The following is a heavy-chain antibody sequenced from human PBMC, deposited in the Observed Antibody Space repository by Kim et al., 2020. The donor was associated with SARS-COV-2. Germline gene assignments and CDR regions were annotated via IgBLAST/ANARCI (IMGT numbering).Heavy chain of an antibody. Sequence: SVKVSCKASGGTFSSYAISWVRQAPGQGLEWMGRIIPILGIANYAQKFQGRVTITADKSTSTAYMELSSLRSEDTAVYYCARDWYYYGSGRQVNWFDPWGQGALVTVSA. CDR3: ARDWYYYGSGRQVNWFDP. V-gene: IGHV1-69*04. J-gene: IGHJ5*02. CDR2: IIPILGIA. CDR1: GGTFSSYA. D-gene: IGHD3-10*01.